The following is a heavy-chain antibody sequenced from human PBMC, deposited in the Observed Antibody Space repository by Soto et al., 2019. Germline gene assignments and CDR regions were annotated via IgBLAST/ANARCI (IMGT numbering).Heavy chain of an antibody. Sequence: QVQLVRSGAEVKKPGSSVKVSCKASGGTFSNYAISWVRQAPGQGLEWMGGIIPIFGTADYAQKFQGRVTITADESTSTAYMELSSLRSEDTAVYYCARDGGVYDYSPFDYWGQGTLVTVSS. CDR3: ARDGGVYDYSPFDY. CDR2: IIPIFGTA. J-gene: IGHJ4*02. D-gene: IGHD4-4*01. CDR1: GGTFSNYA. V-gene: IGHV1-69*12.